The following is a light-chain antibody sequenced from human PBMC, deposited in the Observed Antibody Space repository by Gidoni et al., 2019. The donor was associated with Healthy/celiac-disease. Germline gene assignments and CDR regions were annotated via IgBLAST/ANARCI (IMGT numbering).Light chain of an antibody. CDR3: GTWDSSLSAWV. CDR2: YSY. CDR1: NSDIWNKY. V-gene: IGLV1-51*01. J-gene: IGLJ3*02. Sequence: QSVLTQPPSLSAAPGQTVTISCSGSNSDIWNKYVAWYQHLPGAAPKLLIYYSYQRPSGIPDRFSGSRSGTSAALAITGLQTGDEADYYCGTWDSSLSAWVFGGGTKLTVL.